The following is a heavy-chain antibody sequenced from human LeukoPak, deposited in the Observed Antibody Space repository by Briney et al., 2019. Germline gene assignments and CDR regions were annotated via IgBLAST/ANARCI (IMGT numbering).Heavy chain of an antibody. CDR1: GGSISSGSYY. CDR3: ARQTGSGLFILP. V-gene: IGHV4-61*02. Sequence: SQTLSLPCTVSGGSISSGSYYWSWIRQPAGKGLEWIGRIYTSGSTNYNPSLKSRVTISVDTSKNQFSLKLSSVTAADTAVYYCARQTGSGLFILPGGQGTLVTVSS. J-gene: IGHJ4*02. CDR2: IYTSGST. D-gene: IGHD3/OR15-3a*01.